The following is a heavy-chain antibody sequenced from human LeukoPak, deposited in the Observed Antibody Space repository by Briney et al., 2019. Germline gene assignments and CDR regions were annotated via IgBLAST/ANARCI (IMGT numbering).Heavy chain of an antibody. Sequence: SETLSLTCTVSGGSISSYYWSWIRQPPGKGLEWIGYIYYSGSTNYNPSLKSRVTISVDKSKNQFSLKLSSVTAADTAVYYCASWNTAMVGFDYWGQGTLVTVSS. CDR1: GGSISSYY. CDR2: IYYSGST. D-gene: IGHD5-18*01. J-gene: IGHJ4*02. V-gene: IGHV4-59*12. CDR3: ASWNTAMVGFDY.